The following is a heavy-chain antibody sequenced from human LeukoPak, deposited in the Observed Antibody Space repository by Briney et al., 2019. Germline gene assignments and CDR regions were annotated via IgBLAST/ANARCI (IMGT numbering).Heavy chain of an antibody. CDR3: AAGRTGRAPFDY. Sequence: GASVKVSCKASGYTFTSYAMHWVRQAPGQRLEWMGWINAGNGNTKYSQEFQGRVTITRDTSASTAYMELSSLRSEDTAVYYCAAGRTGRAPFDYWGQGTLVTVSS. CDR1: GYTFTSYA. J-gene: IGHJ4*02. D-gene: IGHD3-10*01. CDR2: INAGNGNT. V-gene: IGHV1-3*03.